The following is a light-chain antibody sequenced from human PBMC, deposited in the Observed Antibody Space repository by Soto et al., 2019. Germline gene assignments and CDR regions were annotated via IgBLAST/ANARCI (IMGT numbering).Light chain of an antibody. CDR2: STS. J-gene: IGKJ4*01. V-gene: IGKV1-39*01. CDR1: QSISSY. CDR3: QQSYSTFALT. Sequence: DIQMTQSPSSLSASVGDRVTITCRASQSISSYLNWYQQKPGKAPELLIYSTSNLQSGVPSRFSGSGSGTDFTLTISSLQPEDFATYYCQQSYSTFALTFGGGTKVEIK.